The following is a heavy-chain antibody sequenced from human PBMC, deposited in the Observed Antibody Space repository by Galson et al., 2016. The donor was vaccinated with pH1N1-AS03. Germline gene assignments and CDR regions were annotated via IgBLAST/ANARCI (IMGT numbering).Heavy chain of an antibody. Sequence: LSLTCSVSTGSFRGAYWAWVRQPPGKGLEWIGEVILGRCNDCVPGENTTYAPSLKSRVTISIDTSRSQLSLSLTSVTAADTAVYYFLRRPTGLDYWGQGSLVTVSS. V-gene: IGHV4-34*12. J-gene: IGHJ4*02. CDR3: LRRPTGLDY. CDR2: VILGRCNDCVPGENT. CDR1: TGSFRGAY.